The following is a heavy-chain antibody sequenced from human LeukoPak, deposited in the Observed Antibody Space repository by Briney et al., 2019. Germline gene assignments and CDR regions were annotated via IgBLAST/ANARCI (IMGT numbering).Heavy chain of an antibody. CDR3: AKGISAAAIDWYFDL. D-gene: IGHD6-13*01. V-gene: IGHV3-9*01. CDR1: GFTFDDYA. CDR2: ISWNSGSI. Sequence: GGSLRLSCAASGFTFDDYAMHWVRQAPGKGLEWVSGISWNSGSIGYADSVKGRFTISSDNAKNSLYLQMNSLRAEDTALYYCAKGISAAAIDWYFDLWGRGTLVTVSS. J-gene: IGHJ2*01.